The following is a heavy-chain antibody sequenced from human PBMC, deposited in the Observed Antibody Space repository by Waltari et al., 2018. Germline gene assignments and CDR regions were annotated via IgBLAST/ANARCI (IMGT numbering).Heavy chain of an antibody. Sequence: QVQLQESGPGQVKPSETLSLTCTVSGGYLRSYYWSWIRQPAGKGLEWVGRIYTTGSTNYNPSLKSRVTMSVDTAKNQFSLKLSSVTAADTAVYFCARGNRGSSGSWSFSDYWGQGTLVTVSS. J-gene: IGHJ4*02. CDR1: GGYLRSYY. CDR3: ARGNRGSSGSWSFSDY. V-gene: IGHV4-4*07. D-gene: IGHD6-25*01. CDR2: IYTTGST.